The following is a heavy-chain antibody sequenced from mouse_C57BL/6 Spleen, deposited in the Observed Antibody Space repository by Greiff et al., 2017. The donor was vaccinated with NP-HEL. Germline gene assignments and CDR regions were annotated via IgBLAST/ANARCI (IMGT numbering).Heavy chain of an antibody. CDR2: IDPSDSYT. D-gene: IGHD1-1*01. CDR3: AVVAHYAMDY. Sequence: QVQLQQPGAELVMPGASVKLSCKASGYTFTSYWMHWVKQRPGQGLEWIGEIDPSDSYTNSNQKFKGKSTLTVDKSSSTAYMQLSSLTSEDSAVYYCAVVAHYAMDYWGQGTSVTVSS. J-gene: IGHJ4*01. CDR1: GYTFTSYW. V-gene: IGHV1-69*01.